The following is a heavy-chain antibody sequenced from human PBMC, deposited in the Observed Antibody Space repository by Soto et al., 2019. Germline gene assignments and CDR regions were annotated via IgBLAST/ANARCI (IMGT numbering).Heavy chain of an antibody. J-gene: IGHJ6*02. CDR3: ARDQVGSDGTHYYYYGMDV. CDR1: GGTFSSYA. D-gene: IGHD1-7*01. CDR2: IIPIFGTA. V-gene: IGHV1-69*01. Sequence: QVQLVQSGAEVKKPGSSVKVSCKASGGTFSSYAISWVRQAPGQGLEWMGGIIPIFGTANYAQKFQGRVPIIADETTSTAYMELSSLRSEDTAVYYRARDQVGSDGTHYYYYGMDVWGQGTTVTVSS.